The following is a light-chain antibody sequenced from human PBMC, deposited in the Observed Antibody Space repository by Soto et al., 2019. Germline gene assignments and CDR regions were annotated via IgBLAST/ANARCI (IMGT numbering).Light chain of an antibody. CDR2: AAS. CDR3: QHTKSFPLT. J-gene: IGKJ4*01. V-gene: IGKV1-12*01. Sequence: DIQMTQSPSSVSASVGDRVTITCRASQAISSWLTWYQQKPGKAPNLLMYAASNLQSGVPSRFSASGSGTDFSLTISSLQPEDSATYYCQHTKSFPLTFGGGPKVEIK. CDR1: QAISSW.